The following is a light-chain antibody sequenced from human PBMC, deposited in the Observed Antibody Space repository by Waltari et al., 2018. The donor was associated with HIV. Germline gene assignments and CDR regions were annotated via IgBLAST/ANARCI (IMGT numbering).Light chain of an antibody. Sequence: EIVLTQSPGTLSLSPGERATLSCRASQSVSASFLAWYQHKPGQAPRLLIYGATSRATGIPHRVSGSGSGSDFTLTISRLEPEDFAIYYCQHFDSSTMYTFGQGTKVEIK. J-gene: IGKJ2*01. CDR2: GAT. CDR1: QSVSASF. CDR3: QHFDSSTMYT. V-gene: IGKV3-20*01.